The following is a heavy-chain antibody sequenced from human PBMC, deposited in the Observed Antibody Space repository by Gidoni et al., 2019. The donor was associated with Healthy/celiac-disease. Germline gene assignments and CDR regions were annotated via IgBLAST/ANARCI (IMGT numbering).Heavy chain of an antibody. V-gene: IGHV3-15*01. D-gene: IGHD3-22*01. J-gene: IGHJ4*02. Sequence: EVQLVESGGGLVKPGGSLRLSCAASGFPFSNAWMSWVRKAPGKGLEWVGRIKSKTEGGTTDYAAPVKGRFTISRDDSKNTLYLQMNSLKTEDTAVYYCTTVPPAPLLYYYDSSGYYYYWGQGTLVTVSS. CDR1: GFPFSNAW. CDR3: TTVPPAPLLYYYDSSGYYYY. CDR2: IKSKTEGGTT.